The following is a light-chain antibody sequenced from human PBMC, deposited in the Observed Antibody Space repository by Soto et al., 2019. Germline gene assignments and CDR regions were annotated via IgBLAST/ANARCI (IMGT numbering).Light chain of an antibody. CDR3: SSYTNSDTLV. V-gene: IGLV1-44*01. CDR1: DSNVGSTA. J-gene: IGLJ2*01. CDR2: INN. Sequence: QSVLTQPPSASGAPGQRVTISCSGSDSNVGSTAVNWYQQVPGTAPKLLIFINNQRPSGVPDRFSGSKSGTSASLAISGLQAEDEADYYCSSYTNSDTLVFGGGTKLTVL.